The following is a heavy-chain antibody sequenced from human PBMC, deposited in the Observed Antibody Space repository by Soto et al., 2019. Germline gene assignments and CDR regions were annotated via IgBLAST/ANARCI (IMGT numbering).Heavy chain of an antibody. CDR1: GFTFSSYW. CDR3: ARSSHSSSWTKYNWFDP. Sequence: GGSLRLSCAASGFTFSSYWMHWVRQAPGKGLVWVSRINSDGSSTSYADSVKGRFTISRDNAKNTLYLQMNSLRAEDTAVYYCARSSHSSSWTKYNWFDPWGQGTLVTVSS. J-gene: IGHJ5*02. CDR2: INSDGSST. V-gene: IGHV3-74*01. D-gene: IGHD6-13*01.